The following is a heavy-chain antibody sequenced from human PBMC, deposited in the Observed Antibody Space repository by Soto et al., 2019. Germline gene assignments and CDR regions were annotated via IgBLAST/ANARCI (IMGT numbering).Heavy chain of an antibody. J-gene: IGHJ5*02. CDR3: GRLVGNSWFDP. CDR1: ENSVSSNRAT. V-gene: IGHV6-1*01. D-gene: IGHD3-16*02. CDR2: TYYRSKRYH. Sequence: SQTLSLTCSISENSVSSNRATWNWFRQSPSRGLEWLGRTYYRSKRYHDYAVSLNGRGTINPDTSQNQFSLHLTSVTPEDTAVYYCGRLVGNSWFDPWGQGTLVTVSS.